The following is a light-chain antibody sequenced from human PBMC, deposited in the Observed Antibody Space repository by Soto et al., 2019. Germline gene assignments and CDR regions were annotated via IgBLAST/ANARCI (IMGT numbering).Light chain of an antibody. V-gene: IGLV2-11*01. CDR2: DVS. Sequence: QSVLTQPRSVSGSPGQSVTISCTGTSSDVGSYNYVSWYQQHPGKAPKLMISDVSQRPSGVPDRFSGSKSGNTASLTISGLQAEDEANYYCCSYAGSYTFVVFGGGTKLTVL. CDR3: CSYAGSYTFVV. CDR1: SSDVGSYNY. J-gene: IGLJ2*01.